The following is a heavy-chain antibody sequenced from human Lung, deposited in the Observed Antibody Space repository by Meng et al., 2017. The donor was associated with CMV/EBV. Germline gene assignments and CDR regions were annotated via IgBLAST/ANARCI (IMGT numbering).Heavy chain of an antibody. J-gene: IGHJ5*02. V-gene: IGHV1-8*01. Sequence: AEVKKPVASGKVSCKASGYTFPSYDINWVRQATGQGLEWMGWMNPNSGNTGYAQKFQGRVTMTRNTSISTAYMELSSLRSEDTAVYYCARGYCSGGSCPVFDPWGQGTLVTVSS. CDR2: MNPNSGNT. CDR1: GYTFPSYD. D-gene: IGHD2-15*01. CDR3: ARGYCSGGSCPVFDP.